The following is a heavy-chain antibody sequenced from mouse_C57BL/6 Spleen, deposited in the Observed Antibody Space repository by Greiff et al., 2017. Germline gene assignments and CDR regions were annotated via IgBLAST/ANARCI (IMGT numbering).Heavy chain of an antibody. D-gene: IGHD1-1*01. J-gene: IGHJ3*01. CDR2: IFPGSGST. CDR1: GYTFTDYY. V-gene: IGHV1-75*01. CDR3: ARGGNYGRFGAY. Sequence: QVHVKQSGPELVKPGASVKISCKASGYTFTDYYINWVKQRPGQGLEWIGWIFPGSGSTYYNEKFKGKATLTVDKSSSTAYMLLSSLTSEDSAVYFCARGGNYGRFGAYWGQGTLVTVSA.